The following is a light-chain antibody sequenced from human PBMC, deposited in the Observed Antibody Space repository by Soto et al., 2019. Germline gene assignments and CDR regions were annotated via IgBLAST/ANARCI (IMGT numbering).Light chain of an antibody. J-gene: IGKJ1*01. V-gene: IGKV1-5*01. Sequence: EIQMTQSPSRLSSSVGDRVTITCRASQSIGYWLAWYQQKPGKAPKLLIYAASTLETGVPSRFSGSGFGAEFTLTIASLQPDDSATYYCQQYNSFSKTFGRATKVDIK. CDR2: AAS. CDR3: QQYNSFSKT. CDR1: QSIGYW.